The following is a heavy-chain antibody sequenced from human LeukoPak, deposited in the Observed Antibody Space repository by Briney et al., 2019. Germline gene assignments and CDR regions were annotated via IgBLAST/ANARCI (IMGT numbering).Heavy chain of an antibody. J-gene: IGHJ4*02. CDR2: ISAYNGNT. V-gene: IGHV1-18*01. CDR3: ARDRPVYYDFWSGYSPSFDY. CDR1: GYTFTSYG. Sequence: ASVTVSCTASGYTFTSYGISWVRQAPGQGLEWMGWISAYNGNTNYAQKLQGRVTMTTDTSTSTAYMELRSLGSDDTAVYYCARDRPVYYDFWSGYSPSFDYWGQGTLVTVSS. D-gene: IGHD3-3*01.